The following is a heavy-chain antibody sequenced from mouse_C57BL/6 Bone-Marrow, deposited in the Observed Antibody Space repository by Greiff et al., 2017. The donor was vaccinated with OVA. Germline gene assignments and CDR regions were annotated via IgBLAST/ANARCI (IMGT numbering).Heavy chain of an antibody. Sequence: ESGPGLVKPSQTVFLTCTVTGISITTGNYRWSWIRQFPGNKLEWIGYIYYSGTITYNPSLTSRTTITRDTPKNQFFLEMNSLTAEDTATYYCARDGDYYGSSYTWYFDVWGTGTTVTVSS. D-gene: IGHD1-1*01. J-gene: IGHJ1*03. CDR2: IYYSGTI. CDR1: GISITTGNYR. V-gene: IGHV3-5*01. CDR3: ARDGDYYGSSYTWYFDV.